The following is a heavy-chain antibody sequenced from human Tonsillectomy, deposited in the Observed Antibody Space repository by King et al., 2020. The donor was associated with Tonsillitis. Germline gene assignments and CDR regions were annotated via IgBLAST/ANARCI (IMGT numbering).Heavy chain of an antibody. Sequence: ITLKESGPTLVKPTQTLTLTCTFSGFSLSTSGVGVGWIRQPPGKALEWLALIYWDDDKSYSPSLKSRLTITKDTSKNQVVLTMTNMDPVDTATYYCALTIVVVPAARVDAFDIWGQGTMVTVSS. J-gene: IGHJ3*02. V-gene: IGHV2-5*02. D-gene: IGHD2-2*01. CDR3: ALTIVVVPAARVDAFDI. CDR1: GFSLSTSGVG. CDR2: IYWDDDK.